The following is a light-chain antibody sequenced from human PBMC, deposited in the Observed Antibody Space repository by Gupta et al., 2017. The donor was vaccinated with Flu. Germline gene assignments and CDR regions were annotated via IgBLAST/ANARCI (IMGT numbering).Light chain of an antibody. Sequence: DIVMTQSPDSLAVSLGERATINCKSSQSVLYSSNNKNYLAWYQQKPVQPPTLLIYWASTRESGVPDRFSGSGSGTDFTLTISSLQAEDVAVYYCQQYYSTPFTFGPGTKVDIK. V-gene: IGKV4-1*01. CDR1: QSVLYSSNNKNY. CDR2: WAS. CDR3: QQYYSTPFT. J-gene: IGKJ3*01.